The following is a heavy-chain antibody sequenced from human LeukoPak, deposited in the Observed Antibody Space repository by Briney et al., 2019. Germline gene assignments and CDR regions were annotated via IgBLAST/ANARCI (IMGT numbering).Heavy chain of an antibody. V-gene: IGHV3-23*01. CDR1: GFTFSSYP. Sequence: GGSLTLSCGASGFTFSSYPMRWLRRARGRGLVWLSAISGSGGSTYYADSVKGRFTISRDNSKNTLYLQMNSLRAEDTAVYYCAKDPGYSSGWPVFDYWGQGTLVTVSS. D-gene: IGHD6-19*01. CDR2: ISGSGGST. J-gene: IGHJ4*02. CDR3: AKDPGYSSGWPVFDY.